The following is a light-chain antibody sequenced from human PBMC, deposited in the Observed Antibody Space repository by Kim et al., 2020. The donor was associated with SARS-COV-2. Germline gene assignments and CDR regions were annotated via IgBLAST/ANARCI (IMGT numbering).Light chain of an antibody. V-gene: IGKV1-5*01. J-gene: IGKJ4*01. Sequence: DIQMTQSPSTLSASVGGTVTITCRASQSISTSLAWYQQKPGKAPKLLIYDASSLESGAPSRFSGSGSGTEFTLTINSLQPGDSATYFCQQYNSYAVTFGGGTKVDIK. CDR1: QSISTS. CDR2: DAS. CDR3: QQYNSYAVT.